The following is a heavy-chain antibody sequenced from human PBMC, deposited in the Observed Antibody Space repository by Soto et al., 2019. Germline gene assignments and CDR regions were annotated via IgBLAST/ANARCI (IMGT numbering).Heavy chain of an antibody. Sequence: QLQLQESGPGLVKPSETLSLTSTVSGGSINSTNYNWGWIRQPPGTGLEWIGNIYYSGSTHYNPSIRSRRIISVDKGKNQFSRMLSSVTAADTAVYYCARQSIAVAGIDYWGQGTLVTVSS. CDR3: ARQSIAVAGIDY. CDR1: GGSINSTNYN. D-gene: IGHD6-19*01. V-gene: IGHV4-39*01. CDR2: IYYSGST. J-gene: IGHJ4*02.